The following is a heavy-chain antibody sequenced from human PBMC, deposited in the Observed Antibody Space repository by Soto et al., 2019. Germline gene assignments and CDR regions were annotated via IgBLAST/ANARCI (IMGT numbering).Heavy chain of an antibody. CDR2: INTGTAST. CDR1: GYSFSDYT. Sequence: QVQLVQSGAEVKKPGASVKVSCKASGYSFSDYTMHWVRRAPGQPPEWMARINTGTASTEYSQKSQGRVTITRDTSATTAYMDLSSLRSEDTAVYYCARGPQDSYGMDVWGQGTTVTVS. V-gene: IGHV1-3*04. J-gene: IGHJ6*02. CDR3: ARGPQDSYGMDV.